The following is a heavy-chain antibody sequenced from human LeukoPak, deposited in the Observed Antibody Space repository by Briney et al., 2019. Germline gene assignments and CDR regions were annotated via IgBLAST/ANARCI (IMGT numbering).Heavy chain of an antibody. Sequence: GGSLRLSCAASGFTFSNAWMSWVRQAPGKGLEWVGRINSKTDGGTTDYAAPVKGRFTISRDDSKNTLYLQMNSLKTEDTAVYYCTTDIVVDHWGQGTLVTVSS. CDR1: GFTFSNAW. V-gene: IGHV3-15*01. D-gene: IGHD2-15*01. J-gene: IGHJ4*02. CDR3: TTDIVVDH. CDR2: INSKTDGGTT.